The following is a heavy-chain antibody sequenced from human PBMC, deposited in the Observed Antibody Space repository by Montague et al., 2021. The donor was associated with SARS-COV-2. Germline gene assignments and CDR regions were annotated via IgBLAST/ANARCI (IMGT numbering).Heavy chain of an antibody. Sequence: SETLSLTCTVSGGSISSYHHYWSWIRQPPGKGLEWIGAMYYSGSTWPNPSLKSRVTISVDTSKNQLSLNLRSVTAADTAVYFCGRVFLSATSNPFDCWGPGTLVTVSS. CDR1: GGSISSYHHY. D-gene: IGHD2-15*01. CDR2: MYYSGST. CDR3: GRVFLSATSNPFDC. J-gene: IGHJ4*02. V-gene: IGHV4-39*07.